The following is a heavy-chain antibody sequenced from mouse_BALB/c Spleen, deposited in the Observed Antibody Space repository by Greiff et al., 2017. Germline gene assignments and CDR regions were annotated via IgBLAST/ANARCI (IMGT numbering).Heavy chain of an antibody. CDR1: GFTFSSYG. V-gene: IGHV5-6*01. J-gene: IGHJ4*01. D-gene: IGHD3-2*01. CDR3: ARHVLDSSGYLDY. Sequence: EVQLVESGGDLVKPGGSLKLSCAASGFTFSSYGMSWVRQTPDKRLEWVATISSGGSYTYYPDSVKGRFTISRDNAKNTLYLQMSSLKSEDTAMYYCARHVLDSSGYLDYWGQGTSVTVSS. CDR2: ISSGGSYT.